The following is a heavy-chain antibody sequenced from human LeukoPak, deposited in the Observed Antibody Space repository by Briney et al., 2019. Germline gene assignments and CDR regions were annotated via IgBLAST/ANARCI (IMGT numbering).Heavy chain of an antibody. Sequence: GGSLRLSCAASGFPINSYTMNWVRQAPGKGLEWVSSISSSGIYIYYADSVKGRFTISRDNAKNSLYLQMNSLRAEDTAVHYCARQTTVTTDAWDGFNYWGQGTLVTVSS. CDR3: ARQTTVTTDAWDGFNY. CDR2: ISSSGIYI. D-gene: IGHD4-17*01. CDR1: GFPINSYT. J-gene: IGHJ4*02. V-gene: IGHV3-21*01.